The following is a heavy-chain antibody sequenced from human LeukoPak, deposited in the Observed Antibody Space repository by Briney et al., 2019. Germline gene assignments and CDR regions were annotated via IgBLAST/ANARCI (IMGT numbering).Heavy chain of an antibody. J-gene: IGHJ4*02. CDR1: GFTFSTYN. D-gene: IGHD6-19*01. CDR2: ISSSSSYI. V-gene: IGHV3-21*01. Sequence: PGGSLPLSCAASGFTFSTYNMNWVRQAPGKGLEWVSSISSSSSYIYYADSVKGRFTISRDNAKNSLYLQMNSLRAEDTAMYYCARVDSGWSKGDYWGQGTLVTVSS. CDR3: ARVDSGWSKGDY.